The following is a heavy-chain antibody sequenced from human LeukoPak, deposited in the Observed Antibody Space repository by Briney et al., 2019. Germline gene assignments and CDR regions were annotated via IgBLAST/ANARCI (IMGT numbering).Heavy chain of an antibody. CDR1: DGSIRSSY. CDR3: ARDQGWGDWYFDL. D-gene: IGHD3-10*01. V-gene: IGHV4-59*01. Sequence: SETLSLTCTVSDGSIRSSYWSWIRQPPGKGLEWIGYLFYNGNTNYNSSLKSRVTISVDTSKNQFSLKLNSLTAADTAVYFCARDQGWGDWYFDLWGRGTLVTVSS. CDR2: LFYNGNT. J-gene: IGHJ2*01.